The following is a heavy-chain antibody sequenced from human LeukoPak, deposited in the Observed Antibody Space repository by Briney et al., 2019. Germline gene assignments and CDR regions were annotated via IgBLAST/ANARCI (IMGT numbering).Heavy chain of an antibody. CDR2: INHSGST. V-gene: IGHV4-34*01. D-gene: IGHD3-10*01. Sequence: SETLSLTCAVYGGSFSGYYWSWIRHPPGKWLECIGEINHSGSTNYNPSLKSRVTISVDTSKNQFSLKLSSVTAADTAVYYCARAVYGSGSSPHGHWGQGTLVTVSS. CDR1: GGSFSGYY. J-gene: IGHJ4*02. CDR3: ARAVYGSGSSPHGH.